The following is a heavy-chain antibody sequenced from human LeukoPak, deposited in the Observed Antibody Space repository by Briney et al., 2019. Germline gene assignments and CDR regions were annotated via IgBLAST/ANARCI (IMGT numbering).Heavy chain of an antibody. J-gene: IGHJ4*02. CDR2: IYSGDSDT. D-gene: IGHD6-19*01. CDR1: GSIFNSCW. V-gene: IGHV5-51*01. CDR3: ARWAQWLPYYFDY. Sequence: GALMQISCHAAGSIFNSCWIGLGRPLPGKGLGWMGIIYSGDSDTRYSPSFQVQVTISADKYINTAHLQWSSLKASDTAMYYCARWAQWLPYYFDYGGQGTLVAVS.